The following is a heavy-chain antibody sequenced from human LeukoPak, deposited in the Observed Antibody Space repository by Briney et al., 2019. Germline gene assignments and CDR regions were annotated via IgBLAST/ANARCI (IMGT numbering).Heavy chain of an antibody. D-gene: IGHD2-2*01. CDR2: IYPGNSET. J-gene: IGHJ4*02. CDR1: GYTFTTHW. CDR3: ARQRCSSISCYPTFDY. Sequence: GESLKISCKGSGYTFTTHWIGWVRQMPGKGLEWMAMIYPGNSETKYRPSFQGQVTISADKSISTAYMQWSSLEASDTAMYYCARQRCSSISCYPTFDYWGQGTLVTVSS. V-gene: IGHV5-51*01.